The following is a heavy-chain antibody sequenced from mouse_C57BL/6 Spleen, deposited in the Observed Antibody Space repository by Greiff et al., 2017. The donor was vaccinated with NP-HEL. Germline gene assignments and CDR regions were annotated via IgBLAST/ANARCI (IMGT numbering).Heavy chain of an antibody. CDR3: AREDGSSGY. Sequence: EVHLVESGGGLVKPGGSLKLSCAASGFTFSSYAMSWVRQTPEKRLEWVATISDGGSYTYYPDNVKGRFTISRDNAKNNLYLQMSHLKSEDTAMYYCAREDGSSGYWGQGTTLTVSS. V-gene: IGHV5-4*01. CDR1: GFTFSSYA. J-gene: IGHJ2*01. D-gene: IGHD1-1*01. CDR2: ISDGGSYT.